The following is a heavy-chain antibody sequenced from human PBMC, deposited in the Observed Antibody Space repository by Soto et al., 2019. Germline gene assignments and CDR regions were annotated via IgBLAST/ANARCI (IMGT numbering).Heavy chain of an antibody. J-gene: IGHJ6*02. CDR1: GFTFSSYA. CDR2: ISYDGSNK. CDR3: ARQRYFTIFGVVRDYGMDV. D-gene: IGHD3-3*01. Sequence: QPGGSLRLSCAASGFTFSSYAMHWVRQAPGKGLEWVAVISYDGSNKYYADSVKGRFTISRDNSKNTLYLQMNSLRAEDTAVYYCARQRYFTIFGVVRDYGMDVWGQGTTVTVSS. V-gene: IGHV3-30-3*01.